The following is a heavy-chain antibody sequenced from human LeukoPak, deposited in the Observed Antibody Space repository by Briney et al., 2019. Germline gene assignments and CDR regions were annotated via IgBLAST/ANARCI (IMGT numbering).Heavy chain of an antibody. CDR1: GFTFSSYG. CDR2: IRYDGSNK. J-gene: IGHJ5*02. Sequence: GGSLRLSCAASGFTFSSYGMHWVRQAPGKGLEWVAFIRYDGSNKYYADSVKGRFTISRDNSKNTLYLQMNSLRAEGTAVYYCAKDHIVVVPAENWFDPWGQGTLVTVSS. CDR3: AKDHIVVVPAENWFDP. V-gene: IGHV3-30*02. D-gene: IGHD2-2*01.